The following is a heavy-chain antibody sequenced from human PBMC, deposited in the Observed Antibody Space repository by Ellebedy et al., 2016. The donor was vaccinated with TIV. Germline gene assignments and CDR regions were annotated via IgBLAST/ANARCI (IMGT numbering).Heavy chain of an antibody. D-gene: IGHD2-21*01. J-gene: IGHJ3*02. Sequence: SETLSLTCAVYGGSFSGYYWSWIRQPPGKGLEWIGEINHSGSTNYNPSLKSRVTISVDTSKNQFSLKLSSVTAADTAVYYCARPRGVRAFDIWGQGTMVTVSS. CDR2: INHSGST. V-gene: IGHV4-34*01. CDR1: GGSFSGYY. CDR3: ARPRGVRAFDI.